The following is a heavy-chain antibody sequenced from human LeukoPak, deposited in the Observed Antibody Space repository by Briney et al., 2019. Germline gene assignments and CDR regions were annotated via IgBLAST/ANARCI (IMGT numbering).Heavy chain of an antibody. V-gene: IGHV3-9*01. CDR1: GFTFDDYA. CDR2: ISWNSGSI. Sequence: PGGSLRLSCAASGFTFDDYAMHWVRQAPGTGLEWVSGISWNSGSIGYADSVKGRLTISRDNAKDSLYLQMNSLRAEDTALYYCAKEHGYWPDYGDYGIFDYWGQGTLVTVSS. J-gene: IGHJ4*02. D-gene: IGHD4-17*01. CDR3: AKEHGYWPDYGDYGIFDY.